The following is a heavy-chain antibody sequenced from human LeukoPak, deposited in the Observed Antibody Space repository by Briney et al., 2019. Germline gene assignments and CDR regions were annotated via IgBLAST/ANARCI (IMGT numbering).Heavy chain of an antibody. J-gene: IGHJ4*02. V-gene: IGHV3-7*04. CDR2: INQDGSEK. D-gene: IGHD2-15*01. CDR1: GFTFRTYW. CDR3: ATDLYY. Sequence: GRSLRLSYAASGFTFRTYWMSWVRQVLGKGLEWVANINQDGSEKNYVDSVKGRFTISRDNIKNSLYLQMNSLRAEDTAVYYCATDLYYWGQGTLVTVSS.